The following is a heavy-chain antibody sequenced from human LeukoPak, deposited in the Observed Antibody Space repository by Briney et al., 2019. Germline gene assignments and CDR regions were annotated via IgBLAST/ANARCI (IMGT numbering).Heavy chain of an antibody. CDR2: MSGRGGYT. CDR3: AKDYSSGWCLDY. J-gene: IGHJ4*01. CDR1: GFTFSSYA. Sequence: TGGSLRLSYAASGFTFSSYAMSWVRQAPGKGLEWVSGMSGRGGYTYYADSVKGRFTISRDNSKNTLYLQMNSLTVEDTAVYHCAKDYSSGWCLDYLGQGSLGTVS. V-gene: IGHV3-23*01. D-gene: IGHD6-19*01.